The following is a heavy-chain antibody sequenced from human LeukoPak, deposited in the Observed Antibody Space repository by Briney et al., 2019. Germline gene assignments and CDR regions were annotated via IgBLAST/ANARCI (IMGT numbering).Heavy chain of an antibody. D-gene: IGHD1-1*01. CDR3: ARKAATAYDYFDY. CDR2: IYPGDSDT. V-gene: IGHV5-51*01. J-gene: IGHJ4*02. Sequence: GESLKISCKGSGYSFSTHWIGWVRQMPGKGLEWMGIIYPGDSDTRYGPSFQGQVTISADKSISTAYLQWSSLKASETAMYYCARKAATAYDYFDYWGQGTPVTVSS. CDR1: GYSFSTHW.